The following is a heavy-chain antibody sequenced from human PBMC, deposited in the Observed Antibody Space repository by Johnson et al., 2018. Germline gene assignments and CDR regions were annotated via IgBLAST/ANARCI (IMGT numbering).Heavy chain of an antibody. V-gene: IGHV3-30*18. Sequence: VQLQESGGGVVRPGRSLRLSCAASGFTFSSYGLHWVRQAPGKGLEWVASILYDGTYEYYADSVKGRITISRDNSKITLYLQVNSLRPEETAVYYCAKDARWFGGSYYDHYCYLDAWGKGTTVTVSS. CDR1: GFTFSSYG. J-gene: IGHJ6*03. CDR2: ILYDGTYE. CDR3: AKDARWFGGSYYDHYCYLDA. D-gene: IGHD1-26*01.